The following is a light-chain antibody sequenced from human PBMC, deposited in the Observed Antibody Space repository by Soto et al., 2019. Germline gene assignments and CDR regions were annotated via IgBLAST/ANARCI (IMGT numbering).Light chain of an antibody. V-gene: IGKV3-15*01. J-gene: IGKJ5*01. Sequence: VMTQSPPTPAMTTGERATLSCRASESVSSNLAWYQQRPGQAPRLVIYGASTRATGIPARFSGGGSGRELTLTIHSLRSEVFGVYYRQQYNSWPPITFGQGTRLEIK. CDR3: QQYNSWPPIT. CDR2: GAS. CDR1: ESVSSN.